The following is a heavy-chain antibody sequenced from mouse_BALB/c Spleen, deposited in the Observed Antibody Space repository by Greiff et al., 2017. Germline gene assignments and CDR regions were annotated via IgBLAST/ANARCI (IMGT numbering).Heavy chain of an antibody. D-gene: IGHD2-3*01. CDR3: ARSWLLRPMDY. Sequence: EVQLVESGPGLVKPSQSLSLTCTVTGYSITSDYAWNWIRQFPGNKLEWMGYISYSGSTSYNPSLKSRISITRDTSKNQFFLQLNSVTTEDTATYYCARSWLLRPMDYWGQGTSVTVSS. CDR1: GYSITSDYA. CDR2: ISYSGST. V-gene: IGHV3-2*02. J-gene: IGHJ4*01.